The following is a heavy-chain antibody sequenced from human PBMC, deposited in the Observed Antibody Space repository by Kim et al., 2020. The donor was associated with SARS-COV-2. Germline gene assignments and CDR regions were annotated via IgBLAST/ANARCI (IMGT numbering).Heavy chain of an antibody. J-gene: IGHJ5*02. V-gene: IGHV4-39*01. CDR3: ARRRYSSSWYDALGRGFSNWFDP. CDR2: IYYSGST. CDR1: GGSISSSSYY. D-gene: IGHD6-13*01. Sequence: SETLSLTFTVSGGSISSSSYYWGWIRQPPGKGLEWIGSIYYSGSTYYNPSLKIRVTISVDTSKNQFSLQLSSVTAADTAVYYCARRRYSSSWYDALGRGFSNWFDPWGQGTLVTVSS.